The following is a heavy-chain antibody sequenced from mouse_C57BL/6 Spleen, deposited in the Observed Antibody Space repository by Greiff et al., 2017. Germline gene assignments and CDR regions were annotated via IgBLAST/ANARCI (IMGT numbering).Heavy chain of an antibody. CDR1: GFTFSSYG. CDR3: ARLGGYYDFDY. Sequence: EVHLVESGGDLVKPGGSLKLSCAASGFTFSSYGMSWVRQTPDKRLEWVATISSGGSYTYYPDSVKGRFTISRDNAKNTLYLQMSSLKSEDTAMYYCARLGGYYDFDYWGQGTTLTVSS. V-gene: IGHV5-6*01. CDR2: ISSGGSYT. J-gene: IGHJ2*01. D-gene: IGHD2-3*01.